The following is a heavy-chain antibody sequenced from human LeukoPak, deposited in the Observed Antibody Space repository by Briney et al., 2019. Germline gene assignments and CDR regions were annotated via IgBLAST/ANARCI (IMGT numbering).Heavy chain of an antibody. CDR2: IIPIFGTA. CDR1: GGTFSSYA. D-gene: IGHD6-13*01. CDR3: ATSGWESSPPFIAAAGVFDY. V-gene: IGHV1-69*13. J-gene: IGHJ4*02. Sequence: SVKVSCKASGGTFSSYAISWVRQAPGQGLEWMGGIIPIFGTANYAQKFQGRVTITADESTSTAYMELSSLRSEDTAVYYCATSGWESSPPFIAAAGVFDYWGQGTLVTVSS.